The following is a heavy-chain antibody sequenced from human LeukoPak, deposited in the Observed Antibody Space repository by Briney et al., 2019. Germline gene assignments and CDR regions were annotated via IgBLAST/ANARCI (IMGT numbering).Heavy chain of an antibody. D-gene: IGHD3-9*01. Sequence: SQTLSLTCTVSGGSISSGGYYWSWIRQHPGKGLEWIGYIYYSGSTYYNPYLKSRVTISVDTSKNQFSLKLSSVTAADTAVYYCARSSYYDILTGYYRPFDYWGQGTLVTVSS. CDR3: ARSSYYDILTGYYRPFDY. CDR1: GGSISSGGYY. J-gene: IGHJ4*02. CDR2: IYYSGST. V-gene: IGHV4-31*03.